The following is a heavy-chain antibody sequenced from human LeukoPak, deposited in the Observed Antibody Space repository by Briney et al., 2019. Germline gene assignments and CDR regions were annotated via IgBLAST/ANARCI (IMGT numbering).Heavy chain of an antibody. J-gene: IGHJ4*02. CDR2: INYNGGTT. Sequence: GGSLRLSCEGSGFTFNDYGMSWVRQVPGKGLEWVSGINYNGGTTNYGDSVKGRFTISRDNAKNSLYLQMNSLRAEDTAVYYCARGYGSGSYFNKFDCWGQGTLVTVSS. D-gene: IGHD3-10*01. V-gene: IGHV3-20*04. CDR3: ARGYGSGSYFNKFDC. CDR1: GFTFNDYG.